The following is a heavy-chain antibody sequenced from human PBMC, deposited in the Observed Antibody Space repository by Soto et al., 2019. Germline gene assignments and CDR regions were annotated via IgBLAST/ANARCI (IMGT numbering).Heavy chain of an antibody. CDR3: AREINWNDHYYYYGMDV. V-gene: IGHV1-69*01. CDR2: IIPIFGTA. J-gene: IGHJ6*02. D-gene: IGHD1-20*01. Sequence: QVQLVQSGAEVKKPGSSVKVSCKASGGTFSSYAISWVRQAPGQGLEWMGGIIPIFGTANYAQKFQGRVTITADESTSTAYMELSSLRSEDTAVYYCAREINWNDHYYYYGMDVWGQGTTVTVSS. CDR1: GGTFSSYA.